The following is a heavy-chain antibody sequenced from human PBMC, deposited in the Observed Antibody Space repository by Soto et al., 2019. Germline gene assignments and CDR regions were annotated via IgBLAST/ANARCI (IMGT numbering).Heavy chain of an antibody. CDR3: ARGGLEPFDY. CDR2: INKDGSYK. V-gene: IGHV3-74*01. D-gene: IGHD1-1*01. J-gene: IGHJ4*02. Sequence: PGWSLRLSCTASGFTFSSFGMAWVRQAPGKGLEWVSRINKDGSYKNYADFVEGRFTISRDDARSELYLQMDGLRAEDTAVYYCARGGLEPFDYLGQGALVTVSS. CDR1: GFTFSSFG.